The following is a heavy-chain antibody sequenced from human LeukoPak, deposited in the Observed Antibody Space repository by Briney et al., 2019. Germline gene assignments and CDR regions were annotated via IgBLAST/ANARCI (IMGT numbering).Heavy chain of an antibody. CDR3: ARGEDAVYYYYGMDV. J-gene: IGHJ6*02. D-gene: IGHD2-15*01. V-gene: IGHV1-69*13. CDR2: IIPIFGTA. Sequence: SVKVSCKASGGTFSSYAISWVRQAPGQGLEWMGRIIPIFGTANYAQKFQGRVTITADESTSTAYMELSSLRSEDTAVYYCARGEDAVYYYYGMDVWGQGTTVTVSS. CDR1: GGTFSSYA.